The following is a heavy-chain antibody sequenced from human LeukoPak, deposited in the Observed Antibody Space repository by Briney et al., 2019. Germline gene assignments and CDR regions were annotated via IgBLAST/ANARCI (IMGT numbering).Heavy chain of an antibody. CDR2: ISGNGGST. CDR3: AKQSTARSLGE. CDR1: GFIFRSYG. Sequence: GGSLTLSCTASGFIFRSYGMSWVRQAPGKGLEWVSSISGNGGSTYYADSVKGRFTISRDNSKNTLRLQMNGLRADDTALYYCAKQSTARSLGEGGQGTQVTVSS. J-gene: IGHJ4*02. D-gene: IGHD6-6*01. V-gene: IGHV3-23*01.